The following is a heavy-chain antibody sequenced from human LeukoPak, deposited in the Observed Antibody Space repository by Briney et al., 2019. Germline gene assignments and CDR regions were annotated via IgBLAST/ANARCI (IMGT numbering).Heavy chain of an antibody. V-gene: IGHV3-23*01. D-gene: IGHD2-21*02. Sequence: GGSLRLSCAASGFNFADHAMSWVRQTPGKGLEWVSAISGGGDITYYADSVTGRFTISRDNSKDTLFLQMHSLRPGDTAVYYCVREDTPATANYWGQGTLVTISS. CDR2: ISGGGDIT. J-gene: IGHJ4*02. CDR1: GFNFADHA. CDR3: VREDTPATANY.